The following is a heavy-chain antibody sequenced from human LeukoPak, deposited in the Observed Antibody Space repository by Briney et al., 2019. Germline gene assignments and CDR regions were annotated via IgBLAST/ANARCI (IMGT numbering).Heavy chain of an antibody. CDR2: INPNSGGT. CDR3: ARDKAVVAATFWFDP. CDR1: GYTFTGYY. V-gene: IGHV1-2*06. Sequence: ASVKDSCKASGYTFTGYYMHWVRQAPGQGLEWMGRINPNSGGTNYAQKFQGRVTMTRDTSISTAYMELSRLRSDDTAVYYCARDKAVVAATFWFDPWGQGTLVTVSS. D-gene: IGHD2-15*01. J-gene: IGHJ5*02.